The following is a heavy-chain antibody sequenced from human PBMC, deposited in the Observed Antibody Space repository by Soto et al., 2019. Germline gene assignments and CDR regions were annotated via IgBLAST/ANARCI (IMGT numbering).Heavy chain of an antibody. J-gene: IGHJ6*02. Sequence: PSETLSLTCTVSGGSISSYYWSWIRQPPGKGLEWIGYIYYSGSTNYNPSLKSRVTISVDTSKNQFSLKLSSVTAADTAVYYCARAQYSIFGDYYYGMDVWGQGTTVTVSS. V-gene: IGHV4-59*01. CDR2: IYYSGST. CDR1: GGSISSYY. D-gene: IGHD3-9*01. CDR3: ARAQYSIFGDYYYGMDV.